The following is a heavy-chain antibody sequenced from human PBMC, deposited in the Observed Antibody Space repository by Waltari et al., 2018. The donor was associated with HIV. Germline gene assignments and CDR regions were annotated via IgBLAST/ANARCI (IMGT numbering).Heavy chain of an antibody. J-gene: IGHJ6*01. Sequence: QAQLVESAGDLARPGGSLRLSCVVSGLSFSDYYMSWSRPAPGKGLEGVGDISSTGSHTTYGDAVKGRFTISRDNAENSIFLEMNSLRDDDTAVYFCAKVGTLHGLDVWGQGTTVTVSS. CDR1: GLSFSDYY. CDR3: AKVGTLHGLDV. V-gene: IGHV3-11*05. CDR2: ISSTGSHT.